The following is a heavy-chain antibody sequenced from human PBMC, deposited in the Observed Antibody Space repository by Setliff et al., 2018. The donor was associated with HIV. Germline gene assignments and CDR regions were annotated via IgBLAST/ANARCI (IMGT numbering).Heavy chain of an antibody. Sequence: SETLSLTCTVSGGSISSYSWSWIRQPPGKGLEWIGYIYTSGSTNYNPSLKSRVTISVDTSGNQFSLKLTSVTATDTAVYYCAKRTFGSGRLDPWGQGTLVTVSS. CDR3: AKRTFGSGRLDP. J-gene: IGHJ5*02. D-gene: IGHD3-16*01. CDR2: IYTSGST. CDR1: GGSISSYS. V-gene: IGHV4-4*08.